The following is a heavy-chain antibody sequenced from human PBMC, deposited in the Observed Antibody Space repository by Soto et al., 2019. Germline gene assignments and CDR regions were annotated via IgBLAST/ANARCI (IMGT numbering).Heavy chain of an antibody. D-gene: IGHD3-3*01. Sequence: SVKVSCKASGGTFSSYVISWVRQAPGQGLEWMGGIIPIFGTANYAQKFQGRVTITADESTSTAYMELSSLRSEDTAVYYCARVPFWSGYYYYYGMDVWGQGTTVTVSS. J-gene: IGHJ6*02. CDR2: IIPIFGTA. V-gene: IGHV1-69*13. CDR1: GGTFSSYV. CDR3: ARVPFWSGYYYYYGMDV.